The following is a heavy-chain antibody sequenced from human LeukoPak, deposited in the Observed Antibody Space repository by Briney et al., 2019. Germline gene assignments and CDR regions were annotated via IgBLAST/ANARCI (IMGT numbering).Heavy chain of an antibody. CDR2: MNPNSGNT. CDR3: ARNGYCSSTSCYGY. J-gene: IGHJ4*02. V-gene: IGHV1-8*02. Sequence: GASVKVSCKASGYTFTSYDINWVPQATGQGLEWMGWMNPNSGNTGYAQKFQGRVTMTTDTSTSTAYMELRSLRSDDTAVYYCARNGYCSSTSCYGYWGQGTLVTVSS. D-gene: IGHD2-2*01. CDR1: GYTFTSYD.